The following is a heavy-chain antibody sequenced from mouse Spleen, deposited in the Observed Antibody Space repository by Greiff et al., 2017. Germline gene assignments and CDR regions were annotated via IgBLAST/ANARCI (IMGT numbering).Heavy chain of an antibody. D-gene: IGHD1-1*01. V-gene: IGHV1-50*01. Sequence: QVQLQQPGAELVKPGASVKLSCKASGYTFTSYWMQWVKQRPGQGLEWIGEIDPSDSYTNYNQKFKGKATLTVDTSSSTAYMQLSSLTSEDSAVYYCARGVFITTSNAMDYWGQGTSVTVSS. CDR2: IDPSDSYT. J-gene: IGHJ4*01. CDR3: ARGVFITTSNAMDY. CDR1: GYTFTSYW.